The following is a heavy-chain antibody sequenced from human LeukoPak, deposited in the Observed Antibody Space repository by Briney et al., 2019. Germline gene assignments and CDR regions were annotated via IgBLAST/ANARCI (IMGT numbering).Heavy chain of an antibody. J-gene: IGHJ4*02. Sequence: SETLSLTCTVSGGSISSGDYYWSWIRQPPGKGLEWIGYIYYSGSTYYNPSLKSRVTISVDTSKNQFSLKLSSVTAADTPVYYCARAEATYYYGSGSYYYFDYWGQETRVTVSS. D-gene: IGHD3-10*01. CDR3: ARAEATYYYGSGSYYYFDY. V-gene: IGHV4-30-4*08. CDR1: GGSISSGDYY. CDR2: IYYSGST.